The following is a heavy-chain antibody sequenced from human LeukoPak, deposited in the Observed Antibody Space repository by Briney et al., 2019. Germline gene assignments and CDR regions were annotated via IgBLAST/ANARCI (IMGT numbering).Heavy chain of an antibody. Sequence: PGGSLRLSCAASGFTFDDYAMHWVRQAPGKGLEWVSGISWNSGSIAYADSVKGRFTISRDSAKNSLYLQMNSLRAEDMALYYCAKAGGHGDSFYYFDYWGQGTLVTVSS. D-gene: IGHD4-17*01. CDR3: AKAGGHGDSFYYFDY. J-gene: IGHJ4*02. CDR2: ISWNSGSI. CDR1: GFTFDDYA. V-gene: IGHV3-9*03.